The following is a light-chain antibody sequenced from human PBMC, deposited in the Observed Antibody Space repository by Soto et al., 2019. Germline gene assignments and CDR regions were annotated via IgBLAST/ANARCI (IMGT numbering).Light chain of an antibody. J-gene: IGLJ2*01. CDR2: DVS. V-gene: IGLV2-14*01. Sequence: QSALTQPASVSGSPGQSITISCTGTSSDVGGYNYVSWYQQHPGKAPKLMIYDVSNRPLGVSNRFSGSKSGNTASLTISGLQAEDEADYYCSSYTSSSTRVFGEGTKLTVL. CDR1: SSDVGGYNY. CDR3: SSYTSSSTRV.